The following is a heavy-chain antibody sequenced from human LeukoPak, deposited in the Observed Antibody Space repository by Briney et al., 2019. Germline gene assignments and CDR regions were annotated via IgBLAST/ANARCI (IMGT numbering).Heavy chain of an antibody. V-gene: IGHV3-66*01. CDR2: IYRDGSS. CDR3: ARSFYDILIGYYQYFDY. J-gene: IGHJ4*02. Sequence: PGGSLRLSCAASGFTLSSYSMNWVRQAPGKGLEWVSVIYRDGSSYYAESVKGRFTISRDNSKNTLYIQMNSLRAEDTAVYYCARSFYDILIGYYQYFDYWGQGTLATVSS. CDR1: GFTLSSYS. D-gene: IGHD3-9*01.